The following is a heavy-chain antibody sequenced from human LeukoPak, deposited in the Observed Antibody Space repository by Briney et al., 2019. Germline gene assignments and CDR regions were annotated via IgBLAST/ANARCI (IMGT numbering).Heavy chain of an antibody. Sequence: SVKVSCKASGGTFSSYAISWVRQAPGQGLEWMGRIIPILGIANYAQKFQGRVTIAADKSTSTAYMELSSLRSEDTAVYYCARDRGPGDIAVAGTSHGFDPWGQGTLVTVSS. CDR1: GGTFSSYA. D-gene: IGHD6-19*01. CDR2: IIPILGIA. CDR3: ARDRGPGDIAVAGTSHGFDP. V-gene: IGHV1-69*04. J-gene: IGHJ5*02.